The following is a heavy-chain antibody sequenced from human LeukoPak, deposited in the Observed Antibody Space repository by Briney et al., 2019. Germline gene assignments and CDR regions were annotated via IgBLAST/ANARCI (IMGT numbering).Heavy chain of an antibody. CDR3: ARDSHPDYGGTISLDAFDI. CDR2: IYYSGST. CDR1: GGSISSYY. Sequence: SETLSLTCTVSGGSISSYYWSWIRQPPGKGLEWLGYIYYSGSTNYHPSLKSRVTISVDTSKNQFSLKLSSVTAADTAVYYCARDSHPDYGGTISLDAFDIWGQGTMVTVSS. V-gene: IGHV4-59*01. D-gene: IGHD4-23*01. J-gene: IGHJ3*02.